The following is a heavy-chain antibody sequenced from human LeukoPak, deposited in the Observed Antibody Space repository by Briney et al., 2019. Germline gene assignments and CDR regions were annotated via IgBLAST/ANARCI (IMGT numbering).Heavy chain of an antibody. Sequence: GGSLRLSCAASGFTFSSYAMHWVRQAPGKGLEYVSAISSSGGSTYYANSVKGRFTISRDNSKNTLYLQMGSLRAEDMAVYYCARGRPAPLYCSGGSCYSDLDYWGQGTLVTVSS. CDR1: GFTFSSYA. J-gene: IGHJ4*02. CDR2: ISSSGGST. V-gene: IGHV3-64*01. D-gene: IGHD2-15*01. CDR3: ARGRPAPLYCSGGSCYSDLDY.